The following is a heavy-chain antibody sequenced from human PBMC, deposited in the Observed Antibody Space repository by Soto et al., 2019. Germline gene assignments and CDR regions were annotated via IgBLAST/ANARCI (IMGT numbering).Heavy chain of an antibody. CDR1: GFTFSSYG. D-gene: IGHD2-15*01. Sequence: HPGGSLRLSCAASGFTFSSYGMHWVRQAPGKGLEWVAVIWYDGSNKYYADSVKGRFTISRDNSKNTLYLQMNSLRAEDTAVYYCARGGYCSGGSCYSRGNDYWGQGTLVTVSS. CDR3: ARGGYCSGGSCYSRGNDY. V-gene: IGHV3-33*01. J-gene: IGHJ4*02. CDR2: IWYDGSNK.